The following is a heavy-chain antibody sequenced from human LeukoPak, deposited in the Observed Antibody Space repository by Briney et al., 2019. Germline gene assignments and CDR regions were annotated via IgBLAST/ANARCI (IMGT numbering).Heavy chain of an antibody. Sequence: VASVTVSCKASGYTFTGYYMHWVRQAPGQGLEWMGWINPNSGGTNYAQKFQGRVTMTRDTSISTAYMELSRLRSDDTAVYYCARTPRDFWSREPGGMDVWGQGTTVTVSS. D-gene: IGHD3-3*01. CDR2: INPNSGGT. CDR1: GYTFTGYY. V-gene: IGHV1-2*02. CDR3: ARTPRDFWSREPGGMDV. J-gene: IGHJ6*02.